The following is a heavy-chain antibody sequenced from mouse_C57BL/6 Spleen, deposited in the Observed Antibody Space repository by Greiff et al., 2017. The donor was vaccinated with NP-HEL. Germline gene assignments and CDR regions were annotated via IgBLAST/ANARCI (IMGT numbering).Heavy chain of an antibody. D-gene: IGHD2-4*01. CDR3: ARPLGYYDYDAVAY. Sequence: VQLQQPGAELVKPGASVKMSCKASGYTFTSYWITWVKQRPGQGLEWIGDIYPGSGSTNYNEKFKSKATLTVDTSSSTAYMQLSSLTSEDSAVYYCARPLGYYDYDAVAYWGQGTLVTVSA. CDR2: IYPGSGST. J-gene: IGHJ3*01. V-gene: IGHV1-55*01. CDR1: GYTFTSYW.